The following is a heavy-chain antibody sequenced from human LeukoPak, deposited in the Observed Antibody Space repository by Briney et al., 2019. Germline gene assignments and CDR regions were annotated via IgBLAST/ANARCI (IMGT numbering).Heavy chain of an antibody. D-gene: IGHD6-6*01. J-gene: IGHJ4*01. CDR1: GFTFTDYW. V-gene: IGHV3-7*04. CDR2: IRQDGSEK. CDR3: ARGGIAAGLYFDL. Sequence: PGGSLRLSCEVSGFTFTDYWMNWVRQAPGKGPEWVASIRQDGSEKTYVDSVKGRFTISRDNTKNSLSLQLNGLRAEDTAVYYCARGGIAAGLYFDLWGQGTLVTVSS.